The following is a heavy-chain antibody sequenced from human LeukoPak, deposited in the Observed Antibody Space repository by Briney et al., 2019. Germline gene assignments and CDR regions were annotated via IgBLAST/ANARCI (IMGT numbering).Heavy chain of an antibody. CDR1: GITFSSYS. CDR3: ASSPGGYYLGMDV. CDR2: ISSSSSYI. Sequence: GGSLRLSCAASGITFSSYSMNWVRQAPGQGLEWVSSISSSSSYIYYADSVKGRFTISRDNAKNSLYLQMNSLRAEDTAVYYCASSPGGYYLGMDVWGQGTTVTVSS. D-gene: IGHD3-3*01. J-gene: IGHJ6*02. V-gene: IGHV3-21*01.